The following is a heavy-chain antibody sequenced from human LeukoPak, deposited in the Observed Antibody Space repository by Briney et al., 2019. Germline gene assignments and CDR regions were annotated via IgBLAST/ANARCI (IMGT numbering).Heavy chain of an antibody. D-gene: IGHD3/OR15-3a*01. J-gene: IGHJ6*02. CDR2: IIPIFGTA. CDR1: GGTFSSYA. Sequence: ASVKVSCKASGGTFSSYAISWVRQAPGQGLEWMGGIIPIFGTANYAQKFQGRVTITADESTSTAYMELSSLRSGDTAVYYCARDWTADYYYGMDVWGQGTTVTVSS. V-gene: IGHV1-69*13. CDR3: ARDWTADYYYGMDV.